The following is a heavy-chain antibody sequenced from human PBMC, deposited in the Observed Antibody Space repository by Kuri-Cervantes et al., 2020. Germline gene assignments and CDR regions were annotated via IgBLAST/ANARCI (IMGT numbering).Heavy chain of an antibody. CDR2: ISSSSSYI. CDR3: ARGEGSSWDLRFYYYYYMDV. V-gene: IGHV3-21*01. Sequence: ETLSLTCAASGFTFSSYSMNWVRQAPGKGLEWVSSISSSSSYIYYADSVKGRFTISRDNAKNSLYLQMNSLRAEDTAVYYCARGEGSSWDLRFYYYYYMDVWGKGTTVTVSS. D-gene: IGHD6-13*01. CDR1: GFTFSSYS. J-gene: IGHJ6*03.